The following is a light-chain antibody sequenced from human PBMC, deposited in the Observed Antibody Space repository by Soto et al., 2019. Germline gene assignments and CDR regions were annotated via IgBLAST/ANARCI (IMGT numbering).Light chain of an antibody. CDR3: QQSYNTPLT. CDR1: QTISTY. V-gene: IGKV1-39*01. CDR2: DAS. Sequence: IEVTQSPSSLAASVGDRVTITCRASQTISTYVTWYRQKSGAAPELLIYDASTLQSGVPSRFRGGGSGTDFTLTISSLQLDDFATYYCQQSYNTPLTFGQGTKVEIK. J-gene: IGKJ1*01.